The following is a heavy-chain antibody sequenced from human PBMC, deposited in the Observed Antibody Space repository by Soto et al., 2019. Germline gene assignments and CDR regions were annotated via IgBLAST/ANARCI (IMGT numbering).Heavy chain of an antibody. J-gene: IGHJ4*02. CDR1: GGSISSSNW. CDR3: ARVAVAGTRVDY. V-gene: IGHV4-4*02. CDR2: IYHSGST. Sequence: PSETLSLTCTVSGGSISSSNWWSWVRQPPGKGLEWIGEIYHSGSTNYNPSLKSRVTISVDKSKNQFSLKLSSVTAADTAVYYRARVAVAGTRVDYWGQGTLVTVSS. D-gene: IGHD6-19*01.